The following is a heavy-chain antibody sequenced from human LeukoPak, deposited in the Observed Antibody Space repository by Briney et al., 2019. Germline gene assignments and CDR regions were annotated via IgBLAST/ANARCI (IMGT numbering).Heavy chain of an antibody. CDR3: VRCLGVKAGDF. J-gene: IGHJ4*02. CDR2: MNSGGSTT. Sequence: GGSLRLSCVASGFTLSGLWMHWVRQAPGKGLEWVSRMNSGGSTTTYADSVKGRFTISRDNAKNTLFLQMNSLTVEDTAVYYCVRCLGVKAGDFWGQGTLVTVSS. CDR1: GFTLSGLW. V-gene: IGHV3-74*01. D-gene: IGHD2/OR15-2a*01.